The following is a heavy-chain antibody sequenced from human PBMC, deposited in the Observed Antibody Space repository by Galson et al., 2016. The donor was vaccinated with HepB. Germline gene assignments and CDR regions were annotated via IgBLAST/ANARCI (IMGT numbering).Heavy chain of an antibody. CDR3: VRDDAYYDLDS. Sequence: SLRLSCAASGFTFSRFWMSWVRQAPGKGLEWVANIKEDGSENNYGDSVRGRVTISRDDARNSLFLQMESLRTDDTALYYCVRDDAYYDLDSWGQGTLVTVSS. V-gene: IGHV3-7*03. D-gene: IGHD3-16*01. CDR1: GFTFSRFW. J-gene: IGHJ4*02. CDR2: IKEDGSEN.